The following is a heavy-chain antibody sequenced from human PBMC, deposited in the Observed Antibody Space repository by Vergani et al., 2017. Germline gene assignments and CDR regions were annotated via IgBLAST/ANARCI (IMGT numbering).Heavy chain of an antibody. D-gene: IGHD3-3*01. Sequence: QLQLQESGPGLVKPSETLSLTCTVSGGSISSSSYYWGWIRQPPGKGLEWIGSIYYSGRTYYNPTLKSRVTISVDTSKNQFSLKLSSVTAADTAVYYCARGDYYDFWSGYIYYGMDVWGQGTTVTVSS. CDR3: ARGDYYDFWSGYIYYGMDV. CDR1: GGSISSSSYY. CDR2: IYYSGRT. V-gene: IGHV4-39*07. J-gene: IGHJ6*02.